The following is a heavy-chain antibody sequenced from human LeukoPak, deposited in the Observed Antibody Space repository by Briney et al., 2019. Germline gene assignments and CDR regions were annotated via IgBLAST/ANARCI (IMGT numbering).Heavy chain of an antibody. CDR3: ATGPPLIFGVVTYDWYFDL. D-gene: IGHD3-3*01. CDR2: INHSGST. V-gene: IGHV4-34*01. CDR1: GGSFSGYY. Sequence: SETLSLTCAVYGGSFSGYYWSWIRQPPGKGLEWIGEINHSGSTNYNPSLKSRVTISVDTSKNQFSLKLSSVTAADTAVYYCATGPPLIFGVVTYDWYFDLWGRGTLVTVSS. J-gene: IGHJ2*01.